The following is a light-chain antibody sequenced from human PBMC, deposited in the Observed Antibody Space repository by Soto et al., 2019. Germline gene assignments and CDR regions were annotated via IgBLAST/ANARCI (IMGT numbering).Light chain of an antibody. CDR1: QGISNY. J-gene: IGKJ5*01. CDR2: AAS. V-gene: IGKV1-27*01. Sequence: DIQMTQSPSSLSASVGDRVTITCRASQGISNYLAWYQQKPGKVPKLLIYAASTLQSGVPSRFSGSGSGTDFPLTISSLQPEDVATYSCQKYSGAPFTFGQGKRLEIK. CDR3: QKYSGAPFT.